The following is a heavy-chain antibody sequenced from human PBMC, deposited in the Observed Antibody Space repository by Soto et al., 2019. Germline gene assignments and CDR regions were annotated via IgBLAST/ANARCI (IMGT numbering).Heavy chain of an antibody. CDR3: ARGAPGPVDH. V-gene: IGHV1-8*01. J-gene: IGHJ4*02. CDR2: MNPHSGET. CDR1: GYSFTSLN. D-gene: IGHD3-10*01. Sequence: QVQLVQSGADLRRPGASVKVSCKASGYSFTSLNFNWVRQATGQGLEWIGWMNPHSGETGYAQRFQVRVTMTRDISLRTAYIELSSLTSHDTAVYFCARGAPGPVDHLGQGTLVTFSS.